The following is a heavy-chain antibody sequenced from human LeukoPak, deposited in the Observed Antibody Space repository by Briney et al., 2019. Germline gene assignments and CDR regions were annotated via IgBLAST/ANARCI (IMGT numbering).Heavy chain of an antibody. V-gene: IGHV1-69*05. CDR2: IIPIFGTA. J-gene: IGHJ6*03. CDR3: ARGKDYYYYYYMDV. Sequence: SVKVPCKASGGTFSSYAISWVRQAPGQGLEWMGGIIPIFGTANYAQKFQGRVTITTDESTSTAYMELSSLRSEDTAVYYCARGKDYYYYYYMDVWGKGTTVTVSS. CDR1: GGTFSSYA. D-gene: IGHD3-10*01.